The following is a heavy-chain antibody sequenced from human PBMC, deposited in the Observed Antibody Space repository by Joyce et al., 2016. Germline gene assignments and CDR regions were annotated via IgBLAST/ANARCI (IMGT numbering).Heavy chain of an antibody. J-gene: IGHJ4*02. D-gene: IGHD6-6*01. CDR3: ARGVGSTSSNLDY. Sequence: PGLVKPSETLSLTCTVSGYSISNNYWSWIRQPPGKRLEWIGFLSYSGGTNYNPSLKSRVTITVDTSKNQLSLKVRSVTAADTAVYYCARGVGSTSSNLDYWGQGTLVTVSS. V-gene: IGHV4-59*01. CDR1: GYSISNNY. CDR2: LSYSGGT.